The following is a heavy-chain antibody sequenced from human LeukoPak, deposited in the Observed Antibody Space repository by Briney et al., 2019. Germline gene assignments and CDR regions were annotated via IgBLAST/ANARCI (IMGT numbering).Heavy chain of an antibody. CDR2: IYPGDSDT. D-gene: IGHD6-13*01. V-gene: IGHV5-51*01. J-gene: IGHJ4*02. Sequence: GESLKISCKGSGYSFTSYWIGWVRQMPGKGLEWMGIIYPGDSDTRYSPSFQGQVTISADKSISTAYLQWSSLKASDTAMYYCARSHIPAAARLRSFDYWGQGTLVTVSS. CDR1: GYSFTSYW. CDR3: ARSHIPAAARLRSFDY.